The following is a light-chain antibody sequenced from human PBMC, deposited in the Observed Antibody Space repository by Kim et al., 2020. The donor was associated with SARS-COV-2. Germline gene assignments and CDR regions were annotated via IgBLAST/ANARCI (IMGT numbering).Light chain of an antibody. CDR3: QQYYTIPWT. J-gene: IGKJ1*01. V-gene: IGKV4-1*01. CDR2: WAS. CDR1: RSVLHSGNNN. Sequence: DIVMTQSPDSLAVSLGERATITCKSSRSVLHSGNNNLAWYQQKPGQPPKLLIYWASTRESGVPDRISGSGSGTDFTLTISSLQAEDVALYYCQQYYTIPWTSGQGTKVDIK.